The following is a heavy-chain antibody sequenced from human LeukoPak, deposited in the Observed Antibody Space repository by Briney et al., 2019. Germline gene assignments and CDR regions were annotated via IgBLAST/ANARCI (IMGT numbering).Heavy chain of an antibody. D-gene: IGHD4-17*01. CDR2: ISGSGGST. Sequence: GSLRLSCAASGFTFSSYAMSWVRQAPGKGLEWVSAISGSGGSTYYADSVKGRFTISRDNSKNTLYLQMNNLRADDTAVYYCARARGPGGDLAFDIWGQGTMVTVSS. J-gene: IGHJ3*02. CDR1: GFTFSSYA. CDR3: ARARGPGGDLAFDI. V-gene: IGHV3-23*01.